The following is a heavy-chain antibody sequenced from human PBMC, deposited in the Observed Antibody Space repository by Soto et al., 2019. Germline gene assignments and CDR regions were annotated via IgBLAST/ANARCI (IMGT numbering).Heavy chain of an antibody. CDR2: VSYSGKT. J-gene: IGHJ3*01. CDR1: GGSITPYY. Sequence: QVQLQESGPGLVKTSDTLSLTCTVSGGSITPYYWSWIRQPPGEGLEWIGYVSYSGKTGYNPSLKSRVSMSIDTSKNEFSLKLTSLTAVDAATYYCARQQYTVVTAFDVWGQGTTVAVSS. V-gene: IGHV4-59*07. D-gene: IGHD2-15*01. CDR3: ARQQYTVVTAFDV.